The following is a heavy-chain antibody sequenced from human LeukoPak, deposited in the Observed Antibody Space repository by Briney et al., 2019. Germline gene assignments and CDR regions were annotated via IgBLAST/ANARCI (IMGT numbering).Heavy chain of an antibody. V-gene: IGHV4-61*02. Sequence: SETLSLTCTVSGGSISSGSYYWSWIRQPAGKGLEWIGRIYTSGSTNYNPSLKSRVTISVDTSKNQFSLKLSSVTAADTAVYYCARASVGITIFGVAPYYFDYWGQGTLVTVSS. D-gene: IGHD3-3*01. CDR2: IYTSGST. CDR3: ARASVGITIFGVAPYYFDY. CDR1: GGSISSGSYY. J-gene: IGHJ4*02.